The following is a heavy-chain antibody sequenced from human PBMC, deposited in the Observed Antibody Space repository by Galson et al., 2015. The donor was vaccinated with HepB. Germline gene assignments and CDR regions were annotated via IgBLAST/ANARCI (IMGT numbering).Heavy chain of an antibody. D-gene: IGHD5-24*01. V-gene: IGHV5-10-1*01. CDR1: GYSFTNYW. Sequence: QSGAEVKKPRESLRISCKGSGYSFTNYWISWVRQMPGKGLEWMGRVDPSDSHSDYSPSFQGHVSISVDKSISTAYLQWSSLKASDTAIYYCARLRGHDAYIGVYGMDVWGLGTTVTVSS. CDR3: ARLRGHDAYIGVYGMDV. CDR2: VDPSDSHS. J-gene: IGHJ6*02.